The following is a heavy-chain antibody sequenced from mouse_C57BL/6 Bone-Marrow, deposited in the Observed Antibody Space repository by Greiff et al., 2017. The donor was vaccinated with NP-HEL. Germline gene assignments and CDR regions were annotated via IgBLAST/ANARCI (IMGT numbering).Heavy chain of an antibody. V-gene: IGHV5-9*01. D-gene: IGHD3-3*01. CDR1: GFTFSSYT. Sequence: EVMLVESGGGLVKPGGSLKLSCAASGFTFSSYTMSWVRQTPEKRLEWVATISGGGGNTYYPDSVKGRFTISRDNAKNTLYLEMSSLRSEDTAMYYCARHRGAMDYWGQGTSVTVSS. CDR2: ISGGGGNT. CDR3: ARHRGAMDY. J-gene: IGHJ4*01.